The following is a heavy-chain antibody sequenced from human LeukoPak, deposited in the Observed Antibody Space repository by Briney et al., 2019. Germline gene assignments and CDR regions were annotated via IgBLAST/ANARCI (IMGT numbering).Heavy chain of an antibody. V-gene: IGHV4-39*01. CDR2: IYYSWTT. CDR3: ARQRSLVWLPRFFEP. J-gene: IGHJ5*02. D-gene: IGHD3-3*01. Sequence: SEPLSLLCTVSGGPISRSNYHWGWGRKPPGKGVEWIMTIYYSWTTHYIPSLKSHDTMTVDTSKSQFSMELRSVSAADSAVYYCARQRSLVWLPRFFEPWGQGILGTVSS. CDR1: GGPISRSNYH.